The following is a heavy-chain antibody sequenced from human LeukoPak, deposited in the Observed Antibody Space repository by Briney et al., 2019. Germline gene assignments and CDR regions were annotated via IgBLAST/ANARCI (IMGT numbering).Heavy chain of an antibody. CDR1: AYSFSGYW. V-gene: IGHV5-51*01. CDR3: ARRDYYDSSGHDY. D-gene: IGHD3-22*01. CDR2: IYPGDSDT. J-gene: IGHJ4*02. Sequence: GESLKISCXGSAYSFSGYWIAWVRQMAGKGLEWMGIIYPGDSDTRYSPSFQGQVTISADKSISTAYLQWSSLKASDTAMYYCARRDYYDSSGHDYWGQGTLVTVSS.